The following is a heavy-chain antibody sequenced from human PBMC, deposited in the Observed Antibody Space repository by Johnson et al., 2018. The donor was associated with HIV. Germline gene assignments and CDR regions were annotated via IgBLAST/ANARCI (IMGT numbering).Heavy chain of an antibody. CDR3: AKALEGASSDHSPHDAFDI. J-gene: IGHJ3*02. CDR1: AFTFSSND. CDR2: IYSGGST. Sequence: EVQLVESGGGLVQPGGSLRLSCGASAFTFSSNDMKWVRQAPGKGLEWVSVIYSGGSTYYADSVKGRFTISRDNSKNTLYLQMNSLRAEDTAIYYCAKALEGASSDHSPHDAFDIWGQGTMVTVSS. V-gene: IGHV3-66*01. D-gene: IGHD6-6*01.